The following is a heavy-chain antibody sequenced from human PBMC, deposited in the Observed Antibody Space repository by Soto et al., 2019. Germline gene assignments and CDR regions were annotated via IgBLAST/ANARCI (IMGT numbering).Heavy chain of an antibody. V-gene: IGHV3-7*01. CDR1: GFIFSSYW. Sequence: GGSLRLSCGASGFIFSSYWMSWVRQAPGKGLEWVANMKEDGSEKNYVDSVKGRFTISRDNAKNSLYLQMNSLRAEDTAVYYCARDRGYSTFDMWGQGTMVT. CDR2: MKEDGSEK. J-gene: IGHJ3*02. CDR3: ARDRGYSTFDM. D-gene: IGHD1-26*01.